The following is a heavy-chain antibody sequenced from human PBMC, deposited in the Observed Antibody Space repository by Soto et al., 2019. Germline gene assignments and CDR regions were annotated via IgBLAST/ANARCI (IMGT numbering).Heavy chain of an antibody. D-gene: IGHD3-22*01. Sequence: LSLTCTVSGGSISSGDYYWSWIRQPPGKGLEWIGTIYFSGTTYYNPSLKSRVTISVDTSKNQFSLNLSSVTAADTAVYYCARRDRSGFSYWLDTWGQGTLVTVSS. V-gene: IGHV4-30-4*01. CDR2: IYFSGTT. CDR1: GGSISSGDYY. CDR3: ARRDRSGFSYWLDT. J-gene: IGHJ5*02.